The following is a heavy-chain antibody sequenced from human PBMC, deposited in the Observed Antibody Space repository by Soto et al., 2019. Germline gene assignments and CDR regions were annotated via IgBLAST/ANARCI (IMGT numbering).Heavy chain of an antibody. V-gene: IGHV3-15*01. CDR2: IKSKTDGGTT. CDR3: TTVTYFDLSPALYYYYMDV. D-gene: IGHD3-9*01. Sequence: GGSLRLSCAASGFTFSNAWMSWVRQAPGKGLEWVGRIKSKTDGGTTDYAAPVKGRFTISRDDSKNTLYLQMNSLKTEDTAVYYCTTVTYFDLSPALYYYYMDVWGKGTTVTVSS. J-gene: IGHJ6*03. CDR1: GFTFSNAW.